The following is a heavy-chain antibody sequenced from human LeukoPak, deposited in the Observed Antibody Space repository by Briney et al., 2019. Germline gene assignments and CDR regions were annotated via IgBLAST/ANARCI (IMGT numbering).Heavy chain of an antibody. CDR3: ARDTDTVTTILDY. D-gene: IGHD4-17*01. J-gene: IGHJ4*02. CDR2: IYTAGST. Sequence: GGSLRLSCAASGFTVSSKYMSWVRQAPGKGLEWVSVIYTAGSTHYADSVKGRFTISRDNSKNTLYLQMNSLRAEDTAVYYCARDTDTVTTILDYWGQGTLVTVSS. CDR1: GFTVSSKY. V-gene: IGHV3-53*01.